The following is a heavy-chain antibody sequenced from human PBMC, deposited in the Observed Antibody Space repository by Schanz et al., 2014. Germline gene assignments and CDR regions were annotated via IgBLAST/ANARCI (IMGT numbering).Heavy chain of an antibody. CDR3: ARGEAVAVAGTYADY. Sequence: QVQLVESGGGVVQPGRSLRLSCAASGFTFSSYGMNWVRQAPGEGLEWVAVIWYDGSKKYYADSVKGRFTISRDNSKNTLYLQMNSLRADETAVYYCARGEAVAVAGTYADYWGQGTLVTVSS. CDR1: GFTFSSYG. CDR2: IWYDGSKK. V-gene: IGHV3-33*08. J-gene: IGHJ4*02. D-gene: IGHD6-13*01.